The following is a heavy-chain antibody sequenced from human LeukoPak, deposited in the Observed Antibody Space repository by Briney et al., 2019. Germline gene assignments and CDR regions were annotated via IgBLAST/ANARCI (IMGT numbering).Heavy chain of an antibody. CDR3: AKDMSSIAFYDMDV. CDR1: GFTFDDYA. J-gene: IGHJ6*02. CDR2: ISWNSGSI. V-gene: IGHV3-9*01. D-gene: IGHD6-19*01. Sequence: GGSLRLSCAASGFTFDDYAMHWARQAPGKGLEWVSGISWNSGSIGYADSVKGRFTISRDNAKNSLYLQMNSLRAEDTALYFCAKDMSSIAFYDMDVWGQGTTVTVSS.